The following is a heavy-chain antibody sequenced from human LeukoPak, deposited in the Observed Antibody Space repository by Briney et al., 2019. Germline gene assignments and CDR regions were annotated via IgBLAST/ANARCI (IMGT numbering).Heavy chain of an antibody. Sequence: PLQTLSLTCTVSGGSISSGGYYWSWIRQHPGKGLEWIGYIYYSGSTYYNPSLKSRVTISVDTSNNQFSLKLSSVTAADTAVYYCARIGYSGYDFDYWGQGTLVTVSS. V-gene: IGHV4-31*03. CDR3: ARIGYSGYDFDY. J-gene: IGHJ4*02. D-gene: IGHD5-12*01. CDR2: IYYSGST. CDR1: GGSISSGGYY.